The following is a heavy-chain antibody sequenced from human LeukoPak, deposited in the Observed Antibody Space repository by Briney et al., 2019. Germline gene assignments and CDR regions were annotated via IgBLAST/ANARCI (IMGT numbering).Heavy chain of an antibody. Sequence: SETLSLTCIVSGGSISSDPYYWGWIRQPPGKGLEWIGSIYYSGSTYSNLSLKSRVTISVDTSKNHFSLKLSSVTAADTAVYYCARTSTGYYPADAFDIWGQGTMVTVSS. V-gene: IGHV4-39*02. CDR1: GGSISSDPYY. D-gene: IGHD2/OR15-2a*01. CDR3: ARTSTGYYPADAFDI. CDR2: IYYSGST. J-gene: IGHJ3*02.